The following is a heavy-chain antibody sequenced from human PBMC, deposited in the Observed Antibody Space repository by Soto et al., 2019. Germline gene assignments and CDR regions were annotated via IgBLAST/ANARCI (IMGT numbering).Heavy chain of an antibody. CDR2: ISYDGSNK. V-gene: IGHV3-30*18. CDR1: GFTFSSYG. Sequence: QVQLVESGGGVVQPGRSLRLSCAPSGFTFSSYGMHWVRQAPGKGLEWVAVISYDGSNKYYADSVKGRFTISRDNSKNTLYLQMNSLRAEDTAVYYCAKEAAAGDYYMDVWGKGTTVTVSS. D-gene: IGHD6-13*01. CDR3: AKEAAAGDYYMDV. J-gene: IGHJ6*03.